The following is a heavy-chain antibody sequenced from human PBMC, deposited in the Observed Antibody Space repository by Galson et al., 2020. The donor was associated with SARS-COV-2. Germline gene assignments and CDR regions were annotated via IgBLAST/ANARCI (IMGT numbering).Heavy chain of an antibody. CDR3: ARGLYDSSGDNLWGYYYYYMDV. CDR1: GGTFSSYA. V-gene: IGHV1-69*13. J-gene: IGHJ6*03. CDR2: IIPIFGTA. D-gene: IGHD3-22*01. Sequence: SVKVSCKASGGTFSSYAISWVRQAPGQGLEWMGGIIPIFGTANYAQKFQGRVTITADESTSTAYMELSSLRSEDTAVEYCARGLYDSSGDNLWGYYYYYMDVWGRGITGTVSS.